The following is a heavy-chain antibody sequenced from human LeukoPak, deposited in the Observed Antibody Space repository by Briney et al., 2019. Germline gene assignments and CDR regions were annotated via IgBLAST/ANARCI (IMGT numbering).Heavy chain of an antibody. CDR1: GGSINSYY. D-gene: IGHD3-22*01. J-gene: IGHJ6*03. CDR3: ARGVRRTVVVGSLYYYYMDV. CDR2: IYYSGST. Sequence: SETLSLTCTVSGGSINSYYWNWIRQPPGKGLEWIGEIYYSGSTKYNLSLKSRVTMSVDTSRNQLSLKVRSLTAADTAIYYCARGVRRTVVVGSLYYYYMDVWGKGTTVTVSS. V-gene: IGHV4-59*01.